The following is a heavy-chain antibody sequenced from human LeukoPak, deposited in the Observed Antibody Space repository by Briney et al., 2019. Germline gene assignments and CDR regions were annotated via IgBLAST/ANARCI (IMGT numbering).Heavy chain of an antibody. Sequence: GRSLRLSCAASGFTFDDYAMHWVRQAPGKGLEWVSGISWNSGSIGYADSVTGRFTISRDNAKNSLYLQMNSLRAEDTALYYCACQLLGEAFDIWGQGTMVTVSS. CDR2: ISWNSGSI. J-gene: IGHJ3*02. V-gene: IGHV3-9*01. CDR3: ACQLLGEAFDI. CDR1: GFTFDDYA. D-gene: IGHD2-2*01.